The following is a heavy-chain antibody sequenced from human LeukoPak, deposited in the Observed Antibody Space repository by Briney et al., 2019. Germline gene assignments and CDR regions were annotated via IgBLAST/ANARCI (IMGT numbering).Heavy chain of an antibody. V-gene: IGHV1-2*02. CDR1: GYTFTGYY. D-gene: IGHD2-2*01. CDR3: ARAEYCSSTSCSSPPSNWFDP. Sequence: ASVKVSCKASGYTFTGYYMHWARQAPGQGLEWMGWINPNSGGTNYAQKFQGRVTMTRDTSISTAYMELSRLRSDDTAVYYCARAEYCSSTSCSSPPSNWFDPWGQGTLVTVSS. J-gene: IGHJ5*02. CDR2: INPNSGGT.